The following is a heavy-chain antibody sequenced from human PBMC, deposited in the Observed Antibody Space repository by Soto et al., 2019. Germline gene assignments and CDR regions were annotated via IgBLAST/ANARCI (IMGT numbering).Heavy chain of an antibody. CDR1: GFTFSTYS. Sequence: EVQLVESGGGLVKPGGSLRLSCAASGFTFSTYSMNWVRQAPGKGLEWVSSISSTSRYIYYADSVKGRFIISRDNAKNSLYLQMNSLRAEDTAVYYCARKLLPSSDYCDYWGQGTLVTVSS. D-gene: IGHD2-2*01. V-gene: IGHV3-21*01. J-gene: IGHJ4*02. CDR2: ISSTSRYI. CDR3: ARKLLPSSDYCDY.